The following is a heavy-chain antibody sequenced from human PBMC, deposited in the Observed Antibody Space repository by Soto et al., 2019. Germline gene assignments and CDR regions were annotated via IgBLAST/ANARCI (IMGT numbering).Heavy chain of an antibody. D-gene: IGHD2-15*01. CDR3: ARAEIFNYFYGMDV. V-gene: IGHV4-31*03. CDR1: GGSISNGGYY. CDR2: IYYSGTT. Sequence: QVQLQESGPGLLKPSQTLSLTCTVSGGSISNGGYYWSWIRQQPGKGLEWIGNIYYSGTTIYNPSIKSRLPMSVGTSKRQFSLKLSSVTAADAAVYYCARAEIFNYFYGMDVWGQGTTVTVSS. J-gene: IGHJ6*02.